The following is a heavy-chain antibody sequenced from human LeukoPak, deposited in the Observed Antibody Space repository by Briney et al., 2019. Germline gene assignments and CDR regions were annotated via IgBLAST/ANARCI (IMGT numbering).Heavy chain of an antibody. CDR3: ARSHGGMYYFDY. CDR2: INPNSGGT. D-gene: IGHD4-23*01. Sequence: GASVKVSCKASGYTFTGXYXXXXXXXXXXXXXXMGWINPNSGGTNYAQKFQGRVTMTRDTSISTAYMELSRLRSDDTAVYYCARSHGGMYYFDYWGQGTLVTVSS. V-gene: IGHV1-2*02. J-gene: IGHJ4*02. CDR1: GYTFTGXY.